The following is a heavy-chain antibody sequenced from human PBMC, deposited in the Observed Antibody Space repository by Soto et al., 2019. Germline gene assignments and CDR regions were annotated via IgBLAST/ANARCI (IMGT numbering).Heavy chain of an antibody. J-gene: IGHJ1*01. Sequence: QITLKESGPTLVKPTQTLTLTCTFSGFSLSASGVGVGWIRQPPGKALEWLALIYWDDDKRYSPSLQSRLTITKDTSKNQVVLTMSNMDPVDTATYYCAFRPGMPNIRVRKGYFQYWGQGTLVTVSS. CDR2: IYWDDDK. D-gene: IGHD1-20*01. CDR3: AFRPGMPNIRVRKGYFQY. V-gene: IGHV2-5*02. CDR1: GFSLSASGVG.